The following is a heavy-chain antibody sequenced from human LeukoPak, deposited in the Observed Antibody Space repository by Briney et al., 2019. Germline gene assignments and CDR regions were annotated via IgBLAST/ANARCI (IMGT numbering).Heavy chain of an antibody. Sequence: GRTLRLSCAASGFTFRIYGVNWVRQAPGKGLEGVAVISLDESDTYYADSVKGRFTISRDNSKDTLCLQMNSPRAEDTALYYCAKDQGIGWTKDAFDIWGQGTMVTVSS. CDR3: AKDQGIGWTKDAFDI. CDR2: ISLDESDT. V-gene: IGHV3-30*18. D-gene: IGHD6-19*01. CDR1: GFTFRIYG. J-gene: IGHJ3*02.